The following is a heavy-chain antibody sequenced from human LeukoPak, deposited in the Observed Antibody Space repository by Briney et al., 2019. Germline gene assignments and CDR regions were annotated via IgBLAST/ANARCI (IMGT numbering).Heavy chain of an antibody. CDR2: FKTKYSQV. Sequence: GGSLRLSCVTSGFTFSDYAMNWVRQAPGKGLEWVSTFKTKYSQVYYAESVRGRFTISTDNSEKTVYLQMNSLRVEDTALYYCARSVPDYTRFDYWGQGALVTVSS. CDR3: ARSVPDYTRFDY. V-gene: IGHV3-23*05. CDR1: GFTFSDYA. J-gene: IGHJ4*02. D-gene: IGHD4-11*01.